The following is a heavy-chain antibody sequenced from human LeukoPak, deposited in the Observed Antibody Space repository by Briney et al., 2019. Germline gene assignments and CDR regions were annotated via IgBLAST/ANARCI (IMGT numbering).Heavy chain of an antibody. J-gene: IGHJ4*02. V-gene: IGHV4-59*01. CDR2: IYYSGST. D-gene: IGHD6-6*01. Sequence: PSETLSLTCTVSGGSTSSYYWSWIRQPPGKGLEWIGYIYYSGSTNYNPSLKSRVTISVDTSKNQFSLKLSSVTAADTAVYYCARAPPYSSSYLNDYWGQGTLVTVSS. CDR3: ARAPPYSSSYLNDY. CDR1: GGSTSSYY.